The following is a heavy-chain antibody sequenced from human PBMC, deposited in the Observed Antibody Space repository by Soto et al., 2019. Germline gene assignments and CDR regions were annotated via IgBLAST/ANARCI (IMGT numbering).Heavy chain of an antibody. CDR2: TYYRSKWYN. CDR3: ARGREAGRGDWLDP. V-gene: IGHV6-1*01. J-gene: IGHJ5*02. D-gene: IGHD6-13*01. CDR1: GASVSSNSAA. Sequence: SQPLSITCDISGASVSSNSAACNCIRQSPSRGLEWLGRTYYRSKWYNDYAVSVRGRITINPDTSKNQFSLQLKSVTPDDTAVYYCARGREAGRGDWLDPWGQGTQVTVSS.